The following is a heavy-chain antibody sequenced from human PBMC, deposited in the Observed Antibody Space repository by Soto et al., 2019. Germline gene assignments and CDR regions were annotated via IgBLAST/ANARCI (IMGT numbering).Heavy chain of an antibody. CDR2: IYYSGST. D-gene: IGHD6-13*01. CDR1: GGSISSYY. J-gene: IGHJ4*02. V-gene: IGHV4-59*01. CDR3: ARGHSSSWYRGGFDY. Sequence: PSETLSLTCTVSGGSISSYYWSWIRQPPGKGLEWIGYIYYSGSTNYNPSLKSRVTISVDTSKNQFSLKLSSVTAADTAVYYCARGHSSSWYRGGFDYWGQGTLVTVS.